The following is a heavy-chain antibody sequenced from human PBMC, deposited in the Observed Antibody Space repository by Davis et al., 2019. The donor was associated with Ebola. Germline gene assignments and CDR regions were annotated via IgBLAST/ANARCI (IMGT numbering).Heavy chain of an antibody. J-gene: IGHJ6*02. CDR1: GDSVSSNSAA. V-gene: IGHV6-1*01. CDR3: ARVSVLWFGERTLYYYYGMDV. CDR2: TYYRSKWYN. D-gene: IGHD3-10*01. Sequence: SETLSLTCAISGDSVSSNSAAWNWIRQSPSRGLEWLGRTYYRSKWYNDYAVSVKSRITINPDTSKNQFSLQLNSVTPEDTAVYYCARVSVLWFGERTLYYYYGMDVWGQGTTVTVSS.